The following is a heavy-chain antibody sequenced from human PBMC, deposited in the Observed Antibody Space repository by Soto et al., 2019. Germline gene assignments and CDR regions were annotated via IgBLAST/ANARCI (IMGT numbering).Heavy chain of an antibody. CDR1: GGIFTRYD. J-gene: IGHJ4*02. CDR2: IIPIFGTA. CDR3: AINEGRDVSTFDY. Sequence: QVQLVQSGAEVKKPGSSVKVSCKASGGIFTRYDIRWVRQAPGQGLEWMGAIIPIFGTANYAQKFQGRVTITADASTSPAYMELSSLRSEDTAIYYCAINEGRDVSTFDYWGQGTLVTVSS. D-gene: IGHD2-15*01. V-gene: IGHV1-69*01.